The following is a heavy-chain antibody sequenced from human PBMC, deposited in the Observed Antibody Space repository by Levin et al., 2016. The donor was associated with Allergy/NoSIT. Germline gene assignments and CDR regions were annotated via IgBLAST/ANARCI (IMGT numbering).Heavy chain of an antibody. CDR1: GGSFSVYT. J-gene: IGHJ4*02. Sequence: SETLSLTCAVYGGSFSVYTWTWFRQPPGKGLEWIGEVNHRGDTNYNASLKSRVTMSEDTSKNQFSLSLNSVTAADTAIYYCSYWGHWGQGTLVTVSS. CDR3: SYWGH. D-gene: IGHD2-21*01. CDR2: VNHRGDT. V-gene: IGHV4-34*01.